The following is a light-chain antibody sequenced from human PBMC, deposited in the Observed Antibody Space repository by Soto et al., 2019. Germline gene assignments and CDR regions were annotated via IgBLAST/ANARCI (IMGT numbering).Light chain of an antibody. V-gene: IGKV3-11*01. CDR1: QSVSSY. CDR2: DAS. Sequence: EIELTQSPATLSLTPGERATLSCRASQSVSSYLAWYQQKPGQAPRLLIYDASNRATGIPARFSGSGSGTDFTPNIRSLEPEDFGVYYCQQRSNWPITYGQGTRLETK. J-gene: IGKJ5*01. CDR3: QQRSNWPIT.